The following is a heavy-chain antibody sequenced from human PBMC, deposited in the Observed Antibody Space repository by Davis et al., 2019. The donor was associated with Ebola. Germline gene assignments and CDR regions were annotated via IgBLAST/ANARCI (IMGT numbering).Heavy chain of an antibody. V-gene: IGHV3-23*01. CDR3: AREQVYYDFWSGPFDY. CDR2: ISGSGGST. D-gene: IGHD3-3*01. CDR1: GFTFSSYA. J-gene: IGHJ4*02. Sequence: GESLKISCAASGFTFSSYAMTWVRQAPGKGLEWVSAISGSGGSTYYADSVKGRFTISRDNAKNSLYLQMNSLRAEDTAVYYCAREQVYYDFWSGPFDYWGQGTLVTVSS.